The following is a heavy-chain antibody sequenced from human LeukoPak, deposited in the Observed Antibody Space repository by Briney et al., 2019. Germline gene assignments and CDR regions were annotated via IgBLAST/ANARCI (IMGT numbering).Heavy chain of an antibody. J-gene: IGHJ6*04. CDR3: AREGGQLWSPYYYYGMDV. V-gene: IGHV3-33*01. Sequence: GGSLRLSCAASGFTFSSYGMHWVRQAPGKGLEWVAVIWYDGSNKYYADSVKGRFTISRDNSKNTPYLQMNSLRAEDTAVYYCAREGGQLWSPYYYYGMDVWGKGTTVTVSS. D-gene: IGHD5-18*01. CDR2: IWYDGSNK. CDR1: GFTFSSYG.